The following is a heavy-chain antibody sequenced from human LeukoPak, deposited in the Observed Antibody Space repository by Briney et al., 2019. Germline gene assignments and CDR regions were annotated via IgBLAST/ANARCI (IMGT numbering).Heavy chain of an antibody. CDR2: IDNSGST. D-gene: IGHD4-23*01. CDR1: GGSISSSRYY. CDR3: ARGKIYGGIDY. Sequence: PSETLSLTCTVSGGSISSSRYYWGWIRQPPGKGLEWIGRIDNSGSTSYNPSLNSRVTISVDTSKNQFSLKLSSVTAADTAVYYCARGKIYGGIDYWGQGTLVTVSS. V-gene: IGHV4-39*07. J-gene: IGHJ4*02.